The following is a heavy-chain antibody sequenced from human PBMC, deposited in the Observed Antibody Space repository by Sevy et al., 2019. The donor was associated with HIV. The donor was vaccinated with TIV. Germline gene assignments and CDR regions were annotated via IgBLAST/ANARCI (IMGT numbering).Heavy chain of an antibody. CDR2: ISYDGSNK. Sequence: GGSLRLSCAASGFTFNSYAMHWVRQAPGKGLEWVAGISYDGSNKYYADSVKGRFTISRDSSKTTLYLQMNSLRFEDTALYYCARGCYYYDRNGYLNYWGQGTLVTVSS. V-gene: IGHV3-30-3*01. CDR1: GFTFNSYA. J-gene: IGHJ4*02. D-gene: IGHD3-22*01. CDR3: ARGCYYYDRNGYLNY.